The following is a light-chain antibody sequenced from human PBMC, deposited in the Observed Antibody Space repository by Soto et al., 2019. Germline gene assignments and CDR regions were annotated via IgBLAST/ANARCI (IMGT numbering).Light chain of an antibody. CDR3: QRYSNWPWT. CDR1: QRCNDT. Sequence: EIVMTQSPATLSLSPGGIATLSCSASQRCNDTLAWSQQKPCQVPRLLTHGSFTRATGVPARFSGSGPGTDCTLSISRLQPEDFAVYYCQRYSNWPWTFGGGTKVEI. CDR2: GSF. J-gene: IGKJ1*01. V-gene: IGKV3-15*01.